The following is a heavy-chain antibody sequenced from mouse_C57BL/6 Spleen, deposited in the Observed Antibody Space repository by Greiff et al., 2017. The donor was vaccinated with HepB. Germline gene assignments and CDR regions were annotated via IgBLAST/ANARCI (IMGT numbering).Heavy chain of an antibody. D-gene: IGHD2-4*01. J-gene: IGHJ2*01. CDR1: GFTFSSYA. V-gene: IGHV5-4*03. CDR2: ISDGGSYT. CDR3: ARAPMITDFFDY. Sequence: EVMLVESGGGLVKPGGSLKLSCAASGFTFSSYAMSWVRQTPEKRLEWVATISDGGSYTYYPDNVKGRFTISRDNAKNNLYLQMSHLKSEDTAMYYCARAPMITDFFDYWGQGTTLTVSS.